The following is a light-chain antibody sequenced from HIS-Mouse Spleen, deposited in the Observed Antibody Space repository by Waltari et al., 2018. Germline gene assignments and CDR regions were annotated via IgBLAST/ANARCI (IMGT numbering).Light chain of an antibody. CDR2: DVS. V-gene: IGLV2-11*01. J-gene: IGLJ1*01. CDR3: CSYAGSYTGV. CDR1: SSYVGGFKY. Sequence: QSALTQPRSVSGSPGQSVTISCPGTSSYVGGFKYVAWYQQHPGKAPKLMIYDVSKRPSGVPDRFSGSKSGNTASLTISGLQADDEADYYCCSYAGSYTGVFGTGTKVTVL.